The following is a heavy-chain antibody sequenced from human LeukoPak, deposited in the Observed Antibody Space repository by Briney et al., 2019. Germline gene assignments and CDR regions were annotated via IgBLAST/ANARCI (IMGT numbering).Heavy chain of an antibody. Sequence: SETLSLTCTASGGSISDYYWSWIRQPAGKGLEWIGRIYTTGSTDYIPSLKSRVTMSVDTSKNQFSLKLSSVTAADTAVYYCARGPPPDFDCWGQGTLVTVSS. V-gene: IGHV4-4*07. CDR1: GGSISDYY. CDR3: ARGPPPDFDC. J-gene: IGHJ4*02. CDR2: IYTTGST.